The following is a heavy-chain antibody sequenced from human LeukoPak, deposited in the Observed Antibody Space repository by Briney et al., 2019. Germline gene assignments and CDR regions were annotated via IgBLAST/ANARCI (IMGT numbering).Heavy chain of an antibody. Sequence: ASETLSLTCTVSGGSISSCYWSWIRQPPGKGLEWIGYIYYSGSTNYNPSLKSRVTISVDTSKNQFSLKLSSVTAADTAVYYCAGRYYYDSSGSPYRYGMDVWGQGTTVTVSS. CDR2: IYYSGST. J-gene: IGHJ6*02. CDR3: AGRYYYDSSGSPYRYGMDV. CDR1: GGSISSCY. D-gene: IGHD3-22*01. V-gene: IGHV4-59*01.